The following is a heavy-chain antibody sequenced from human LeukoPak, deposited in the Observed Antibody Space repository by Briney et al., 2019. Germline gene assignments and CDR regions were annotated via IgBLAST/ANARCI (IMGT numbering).Heavy chain of an antibody. CDR1: GGPMRRDTEY. CDR2: IYYSGST. D-gene: IGHD2-21*02. Sequence: SETLSLTCSVSGGPMRRDTEYWGWIRQPPGRGLEWIGNIYYSGSTYYNPSLKSRVTISVDTSKKQFSLKLTSVTATDTAVYYCATYYCGGDCYSGYFDYWGQGTLVTVSS. J-gene: IGHJ4*02. CDR3: ATYYCGGDCYSGYFDY. V-gene: IGHV4-39*01.